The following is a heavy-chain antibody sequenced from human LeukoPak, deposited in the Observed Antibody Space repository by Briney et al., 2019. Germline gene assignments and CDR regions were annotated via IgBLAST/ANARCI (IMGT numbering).Heavy chain of an antibody. J-gene: IGHJ4*02. Sequence: GGSLRLSCAASGFTFSSYAMSWVRQAPGKGLEWVSAISGSGGSTYYADSVKGRFTISRDNSKNTLYLQMNSLRAEDTVVYYCAKLDHGDYSEFDYWGQGTLVTVSS. CDR2: ISGSGGST. V-gene: IGHV3-23*01. CDR3: AKLDHGDYSEFDY. D-gene: IGHD2-15*01. CDR1: GFTFSSYA.